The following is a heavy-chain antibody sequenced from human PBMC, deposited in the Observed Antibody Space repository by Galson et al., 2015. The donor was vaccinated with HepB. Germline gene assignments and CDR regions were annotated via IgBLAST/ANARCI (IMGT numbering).Heavy chain of an antibody. Sequence: SLRLSCAASGFTFSSYWMSWVRQAPGKGLEWVANIKQDGSEKYYVDSVKGRFTISRDNAKNSLYLQMNSLRAEDTAVYHCARETYYDFWSGYYKPLDVWGKGTTVTVSS. CDR3: ARETYYDFWSGYYKPLDV. J-gene: IGHJ6*04. D-gene: IGHD3-3*01. CDR1: GFTFSSYW. CDR2: IKQDGSEK. V-gene: IGHV3-7*01.